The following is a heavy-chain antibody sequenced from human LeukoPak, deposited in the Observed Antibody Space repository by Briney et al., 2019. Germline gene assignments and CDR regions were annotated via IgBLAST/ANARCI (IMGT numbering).Heavy chain of an antibody. CDR2: INHSGST. CDR3: ARAEYSSSSPYYYYYLDV. D-gene: IGHD6-6*01. CDR1: GGSFSGYY. V-gene: IGHV4-34*01. Sequence: SETLSLICAVYGGSFSGYYWSWIRQPPGKGLEWIGEINHSGSTNYNPSLKSRVTISVDTSKNQFSLKLSSVTAADTAVYYCARAEYSSSSPYYYYYLDVWGKGTTVTVSS. J-gene: IGHJ6*03.